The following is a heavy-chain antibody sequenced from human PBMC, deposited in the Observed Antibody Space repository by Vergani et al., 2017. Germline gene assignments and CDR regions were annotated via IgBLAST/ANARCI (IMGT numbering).Heavy chain of an antibody. V-gene: IGHV4-59*01. CDR3: ARDGPFSGSYYHPGTPEWRNFQH. Sequence: QVQLQESGPGLVKPSETLSLTCTVSGGSISSYYWSWIRQPPGKGLEWIGYIYYSGSTNYNPSLKSRVTISVDTSKNQFSLKLSSVTAADTAVYYCARDGPFSGSYYHPGTPEWRNFQHWGQGTLVTVSS. CDR1: GGSISSYY. J-gene: IGHJ1*01. CDR2: IYYSGST. D-gene: IGHD1-26*01.